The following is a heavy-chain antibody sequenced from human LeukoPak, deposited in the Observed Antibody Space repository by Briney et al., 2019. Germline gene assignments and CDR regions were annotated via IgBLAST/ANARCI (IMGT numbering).Heavy chain of an antibody. V-gene: IGHV3-21*01. CDR2: ISGGSDYI. CDR3: ARWGLGPSFDY. J-gene: IGHJ4*02. Sequence: ETLSLTCTVSGGSISSYYWTWVRQAPGKGLEWVSYISGGSDYIFYTDSVKGRFTISRDNAKKSLYLQLNSLRVEDTAVYYCARWGLGPSFDYWGQGTRVTVSS. CDR1: GGSISSYY. D-gene: IGHD1-26*01.